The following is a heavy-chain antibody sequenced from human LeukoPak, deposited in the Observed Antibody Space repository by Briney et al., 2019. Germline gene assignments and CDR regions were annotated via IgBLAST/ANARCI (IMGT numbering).Heavy chain of an antibody. V-gene: IGHV1-46*01. CDR2: INPTSGDT. Sequence: GAAVKVSCKASGYTFTSYYVHWVRQAPGQGLKWMGIINPTSGDTIYAQKFQGRVTMTRDMSTNTVYMELSSLRSEDTAVYYCARYGFSAVWQGGWHAFDIWGHGTMVTVSS. CDR3: ARYGFSAVWQGGWHAFDI. J-gene: IGHJ3*02. CDR1: GYTFTSYY. D-gene: IGHD5-24*01.